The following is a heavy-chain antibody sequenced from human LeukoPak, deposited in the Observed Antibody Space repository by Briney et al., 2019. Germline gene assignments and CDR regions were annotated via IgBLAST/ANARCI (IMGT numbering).Heavy chain of an antibody. CDR2: ISHSGST. D-gene: IGHD2-2*01. J-gene: IGHJ4*02. Sequence: SETLSLTCTVSGGSISSYYWSWIRQPPGKGLEWIGCISHSGSTNYNPSLKSRVTMSIDTSKTQFSLKLTSVTAADTAVYYCASPGDAGTFDYWGQGTLVTVSS. CDR3: ASPGDAGTFDY. CDR1: GGSISSYY. V-gene: IGHV4-59*01.